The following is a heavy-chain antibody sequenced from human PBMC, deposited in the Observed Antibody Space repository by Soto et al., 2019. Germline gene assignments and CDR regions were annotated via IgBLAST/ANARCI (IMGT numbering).Heavy chain of an antibody. V-gene: IGHV1-18*01. D-gene: IGHD5-18*01. Sequence: ASVKVSCKASGYTFTSYGISWVRQAPGQGLEWMGWISAYNGNTNYAQKLQGRVTMTTDTSTSTAYMELRSLRSDDTAVYYCARDSYSYGKDYYYYGMDLWGQGTTVTVSS. CDR3: ARDSYSYGKDYYYYGMDL. CDR2: ISAYNGNT. CDR1: GYTFTSYG. J-gene: IGHJ6*02.